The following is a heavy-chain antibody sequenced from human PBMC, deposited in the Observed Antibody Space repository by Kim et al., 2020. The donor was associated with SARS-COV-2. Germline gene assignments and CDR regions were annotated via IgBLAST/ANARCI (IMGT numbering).Heavy chain of an antibody. CDR3: ARSLGAYKASNAGY. D-gene: IGHD1-26*01. Sequence: NPSLKSRVTISVDTSKNQFSLKLSSVTAADTAVYYCARSLGAYKASNAGYWGQGTLVTVSS. V-gene: IGHV4-59*01. J-gene: IGHJ4*02.